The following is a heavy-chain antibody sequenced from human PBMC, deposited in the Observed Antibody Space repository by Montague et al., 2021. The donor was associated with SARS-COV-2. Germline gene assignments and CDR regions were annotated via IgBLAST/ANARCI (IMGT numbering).Heavy chain of an antibody. CDR2: IYTSGRT. V-gene: IGHV4-4*07. D-gene: IGHD6-13*01. Sequence: SETLSLTCIVSGGSISSSYWSWIRQPSGKGLEWIGRIYTSGRTNXKPSLKSRVTMSLDTSKNQFSLKINSVTAADTAVYYCARGVQSSRSWFYFGLDVWGQGTAVIVSS. J-gene: IGHJ6*02. CDR3: ARGVQSSRSWFYFGLDV. CDR1: GGSISSSY.